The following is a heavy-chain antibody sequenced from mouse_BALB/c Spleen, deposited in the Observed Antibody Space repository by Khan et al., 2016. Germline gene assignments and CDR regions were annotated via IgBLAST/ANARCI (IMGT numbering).Heavy chain of an antibody. CDR2: IFPGSGIT. V-gene: IGHV1-77*01. CDR3: ARSYYGYVAMDY. D-gene: IGHD1-2*01. CDR1: GYTFTDYY. Sequence: QVQLQQSGTELPRPGASVKLSCKTSGYTFTDYYLHWVKQRTGQGLEWIGEIFPGSGITYYTEKFKGKASLTADTSSSTAYMQLSSLTSEDSAVYYCARSYYGYVAMDYWGRGASVTVAS. J-gene: IGHJ4*01.